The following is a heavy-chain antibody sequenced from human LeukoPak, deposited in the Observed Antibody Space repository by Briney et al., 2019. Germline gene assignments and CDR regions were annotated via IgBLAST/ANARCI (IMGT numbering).Heavy chain of an antibody. CDR2: IYHSGST. J-gene: IGHJ4*02. Sequence: SGTLSLTCAVSGGSISSDNWWSWVRQPPGKGLEWIGEIYHSGSTNYNPSLKSRVSISVDKSKNQFSLNLNSVTAADTAVYYWASDGLTRGWSFDDWGQGTLVTVSS. D-gene: IGHD6-19*01. CDR1: GGSISSDNW. V-gene: IGHV4-4*02. CDR3: ASDGLTRGWSFDD.